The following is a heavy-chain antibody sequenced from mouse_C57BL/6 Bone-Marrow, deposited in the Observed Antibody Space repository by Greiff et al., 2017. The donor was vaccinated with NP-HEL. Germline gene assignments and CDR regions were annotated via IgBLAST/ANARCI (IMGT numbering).Heavy chain of an antibody. J-gene: IGHJ3*01. CDR1: GYTFTSYW. CDR2: IDPSDSYT. V-gene: IGHV1-59*01. D-gene: IGHD2-13*01. CDR3: ARVCTMVSWFAY. Sequence: QVQLQQPGAELVRPGASVKLSCKASGYTFTSYWMHWVKQRPGQGLEWIGGIDPSDSYTNYNQKFKGKATLTVDTSSSTAYMQLSSLTSEDSAVYYCARVCTMVSWFAYGGRGTVITVTA.